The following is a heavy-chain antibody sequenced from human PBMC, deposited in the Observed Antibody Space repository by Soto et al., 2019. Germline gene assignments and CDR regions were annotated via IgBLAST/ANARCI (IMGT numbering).Heavy chain of an antibody. D-gene: IGHD2-2*01. CDR2: ISAAGGSA. J-gene: IGHJ5*01. V-gene: IGHV3-23*01. Sequence: EVQLLESGGGLVQPGGSLRVSCAASGFTFSSYGMSWVRQAPGKGLEWVSSISAAGGSAYYADPVKGRFTTSRDNSKNPLYLQMNSLRAEDTAVYYCAKPPPYCSSNTCYFPFDSWGQGTLVTVSS. CDR3: AKPPPYCSSNTCYFPFDS. CDR1: GFTFSSYG.